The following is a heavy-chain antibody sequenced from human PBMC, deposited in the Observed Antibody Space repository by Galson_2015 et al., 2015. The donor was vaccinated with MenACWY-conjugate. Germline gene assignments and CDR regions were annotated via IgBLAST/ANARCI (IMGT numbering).Heavy chain of an antibody. Sequence: SVKVSCKASGDSFNTYGFNWIRQAPGQGPEWLGGIIPVFHTTDYAQRFQGRLTITADESTSTVYMELSSLRSDDTAIYYCARPGGDYEQRTFFDYWGQGTLVTVSS. J-gene: IGHJ4*02. CDR1: GDSFNTYG. CDR2: IIPVFHTT. D-gene: IGHD4-17*01. V-gene: IGHV1-69*13. CDR3: ARPGGDYEQRTFFDY.